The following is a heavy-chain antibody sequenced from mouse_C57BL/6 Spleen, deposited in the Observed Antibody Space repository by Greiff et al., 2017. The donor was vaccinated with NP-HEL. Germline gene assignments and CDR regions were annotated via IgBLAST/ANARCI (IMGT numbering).Heavy chain of an antibody. CDR1: GYTFTDYA. Sequence: VQLVESGPELVRPGVSVKISCKGSGYTFTDYAMHWVKQSHAKSLEWIGVISTYYGDASYNQKFKDKATMTVDKSSSTAYMELARLTSEDSAVYYCATTGSSYGYFDYWGQGTTLTVSS. CDR2: ISTYYGDA. CDR3: ATTGSSYGYFDY. J-gene: IGHJ2*01. V-gene: IGHV1-67*01. D-gene: IGHD1-1*01.